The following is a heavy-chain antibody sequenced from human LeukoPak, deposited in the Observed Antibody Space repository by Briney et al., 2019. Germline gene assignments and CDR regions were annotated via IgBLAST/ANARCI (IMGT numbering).Heavy chain of an antibody. V-gene: IGHV1-18*01. CDR2: ISPYNGNT. CDR3: AREYYYESSGYYAFDI. D-gene: IGHD3-22*01. J-gene: IGHJ3*02. CDR1: GYVFSPQGG. Sequence: ASVKVSCKTSGYVFSPQGGIVWVRQGPGQRLEWMGWISPYNGNTNYAQNLRGRVTMTIDTSTRTAYMELRSLRSDDTGMYYCAREYYYESSGYYAFDIWGQGTIVTVSS.